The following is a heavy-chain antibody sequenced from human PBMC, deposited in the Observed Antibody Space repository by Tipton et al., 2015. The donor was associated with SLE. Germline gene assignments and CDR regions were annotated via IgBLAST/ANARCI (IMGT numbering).Heavy chain of an antibody. V-gene: IGHV4-39*07. CDR1: GGSISSRNYH. D-gene: IGHD5-24*01. Sequence: TLSLTCSVSGGSISSRNYHWGWIRQPPGKGLEWIGSIDYSGKTHYNPSLRSRVTISLDTSKSQFSLKLSSVTAADTAVYYCAREGVEIVANWGKGTLVSVSS. J-gene: IGHJ4*02. CDR2: IDYSGKT. CDR3: AREGVEIVAN.